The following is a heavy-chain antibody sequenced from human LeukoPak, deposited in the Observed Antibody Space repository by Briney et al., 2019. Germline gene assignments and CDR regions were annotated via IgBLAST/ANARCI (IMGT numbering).Heavy chain of an antibody. J-gene: IGHJ3*02. CDR2: IYPGDSDT. V-gene: IGHV5-51*01. CDR3: ARLKQQLVRGYEAFDI. Sequence: ESLKISFKGSGYSFTSYWIGWVRQMPGKGLEWMGIIYPGDSDTRYSPSFQGQVTISADKSISTAYLQWSSLKASDTAMYYCARLKQQLVRGYEAFDIWGQGTMVTVSS. CDR1: GYSFTSYW. D-gene: IGHD6-13*01.